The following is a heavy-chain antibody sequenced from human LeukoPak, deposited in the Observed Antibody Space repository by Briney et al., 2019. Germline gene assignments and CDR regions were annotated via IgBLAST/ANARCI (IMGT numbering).Heavy chain of an antibody. Sequence: PSETLSLTCTVSGGSISSYYWSWIQQPPGKGLEWIGYIYYSGSTNYNPSLKSRVTISVDTSKNQFSLKLSSVTAADTAVYYCARVVSGLNDYWGQGTLVTVSS. CDR2: IYYSGST. CDR1: GGSISSYY. J-gene: IGHJ4*02. V-gene: IGHV4-59*01. CDR3: ARVVSGLNDY. D-gene: IGHD2-2*01.